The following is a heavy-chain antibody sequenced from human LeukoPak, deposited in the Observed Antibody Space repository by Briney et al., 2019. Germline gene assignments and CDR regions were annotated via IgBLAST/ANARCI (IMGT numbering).Heavy chain of an antibody. J-gene: IGHJ3*02. CDR1: GDSISSYN. Sequence: SGTLSLTCTVSGDSISSYNWSWIRQPPGKGLEWIGYIYNSGSTNYNPSLKSRVTISVDTSKNQFSLKLSSVTAADTAVYYCAREQGYCSGGSCYQDAFDIWGQGTMVTVSS. D-gene: IGHD2-15*01. CDR3: AREQGYCSGGSCYQDAFDI. V-gene: IGHV4-59*01. CDR2: IYNSGST.